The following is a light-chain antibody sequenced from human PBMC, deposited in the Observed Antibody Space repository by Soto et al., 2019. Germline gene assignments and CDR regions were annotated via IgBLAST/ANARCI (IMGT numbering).Light chain of an antibody. CDR3: QQRSHGLT. J-gene: IGKJ4*01. Sequence: IQLTQSPSSLSASVGDSVTITCRASQGISRYLSWYQQKPGRAPKLLIYKASSLESGVPSRSSGSGSGTEFTLTISSLEPEDFAVYYCQQRSHGLTFGGGTKVDIK. CDR1: QGISRY. V-gene: IGKV1-5*03. CDR2: KAS.